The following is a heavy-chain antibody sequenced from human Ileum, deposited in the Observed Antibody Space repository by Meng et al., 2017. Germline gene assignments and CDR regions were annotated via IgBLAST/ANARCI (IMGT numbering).Heavy chain of an antibody. CDR3: ARDSVDDAFDI. CDR2: IDWDDDK. J-gene: IGHJ3*02. CDR1: GFSLSSRDER. V-gene: IGHV2-70*04. Sequence: SGPTLVKPTQTLTLTCTFSGFSLSSRDERVSWIRQPPGKALEWLARIDWDDDKFYSTSLKTRITISKDTSKSQVVLTMTNMDPVDTATYYCARDSVDDAFDIWGQGTMVTVSS. D-gene: IGHD2-15*01.